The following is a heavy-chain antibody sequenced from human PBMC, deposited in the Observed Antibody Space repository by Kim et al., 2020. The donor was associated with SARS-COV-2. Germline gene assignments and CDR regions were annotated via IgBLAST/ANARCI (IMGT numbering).Heavy chain of an antibody. CDR2: IKQDGSEK. CDR1: GFTFSSYW. D-gene: IGHD3-22*01. V-gene: IGHV3-7*01. CDR3: ARDLDYYDSSGQEEGFDY. J-gene: IGHJ4*02. Sequence: GGSLRLSCAASGFTFSSYWMSWVRQAPGKGLEWVANIKQDGSEKYYVDSVEGRFTISRDNAKNSLYLQMNSLRAEDTAVYYCARDLDYYDSSGQEEGFDYWGQGTLVTVSS.